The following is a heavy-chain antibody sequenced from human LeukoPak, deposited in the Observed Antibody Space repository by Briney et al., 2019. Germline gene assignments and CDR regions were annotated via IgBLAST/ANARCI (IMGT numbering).Heavy chain of an antibody. CDR1: GFTFSSYA. D-gene: IGHD2-2*01. J-gene: IGHJ4*02. CDR3: VRAAPRDCSPASCSLFDT. CDR2: IMIGGDGK. V-gene: IGHV3-23*01. Sequence: GGSLRLSCAASGFTFSSYAMSWARRAPRKGLEWVSTIMIGGDGKHYADSVKGRFTISRDRSESTLYLQMNGLRADDTAVYYCVRAAPRDCSPASCSLFDTWGQGTLVTVSS.